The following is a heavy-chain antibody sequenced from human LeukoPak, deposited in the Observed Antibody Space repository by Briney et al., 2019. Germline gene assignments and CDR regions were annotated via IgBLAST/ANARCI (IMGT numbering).Heavy chain of an antibody. V-gene: IGHV3-53*01. Sequence: PGGSLRLSCAASGFTVSSNYMSWVRQAPGKGLEWVSVIYSGGSTYYADSVKGRFTISRDNSKNTLYLQMNSLRAEDTAVYYCAKEGYYGSGSYFLDWGQGTLVTVSS. CDR2: IYSGGST. CDR3: AKEGYYGSGSYFLD. J-gene: IGHJ1*01. D-gene: IGHD3-10*01. CDR1: GFTVSSNY.